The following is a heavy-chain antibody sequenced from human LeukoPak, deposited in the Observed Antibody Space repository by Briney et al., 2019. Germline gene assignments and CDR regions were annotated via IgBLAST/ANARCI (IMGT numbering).Heavy chain of an antibody. J-gene: IGHJ4*02. D-gene: IGHD5-12*01. CDR1: GFTFSSYW. V-gene: IGHV3-7*01. Sequence: PGGSLRLSCAASGFTFSSYWMSWVRQAPGKGLEWVANIKQDGSEKYYVDSVKGRFTISRDNAKNSLYLQMNSLRAEDTAVYYCARDGVISPPGVATMSHFDYWGQGTLVTVSS. CDR3: ARDGVISPPGVATMSHFDY. CDR2: IKQDGSEK.